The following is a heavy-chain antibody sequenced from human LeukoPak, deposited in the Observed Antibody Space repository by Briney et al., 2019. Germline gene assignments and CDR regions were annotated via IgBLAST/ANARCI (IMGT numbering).Heavy chain of an antibody. J-gene: IGHJ6*02. V-gene: IGHV1-8*01. CDR1: GYTFTSYD. Sequence: AASVKVSCKASGYTFTSYDINWVRQATGQGLEWMGWMNPNSGNTGYAQKFQGRVTMTRNTSISTAYMELSSLRSEDTAVYYCARGAVATIPYYYYYYGMDVWGQGTTVTVSS. D-gene: IGHD5-12*01. CDR3: ARGAVATIPYYYYYYGMDV. CDR2: MNPNSGNT.